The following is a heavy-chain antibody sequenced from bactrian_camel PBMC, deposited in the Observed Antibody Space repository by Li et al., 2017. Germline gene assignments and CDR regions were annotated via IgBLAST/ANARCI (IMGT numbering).Heavy chain of an antibody. D-gene: IGHD2*01. J-gene: IGHJ4*01. CDR2: IYTGTGRT. CDR3: AAGGSLPNERGCAYRY. V-gene: IGHV3S40*01. Sequence: VQLVESGGGSVQAGESLKLSCRYEYEYSSTCMGWYRQAPGKVRVGVGWIYTGTGRTYFADSVKSRFTISQDKNMVYLQMNSMKPEDTAMYYCAAGGSLPNERGCAYRYWGQGTQVTVS. CDR1: EYEYSSTC.